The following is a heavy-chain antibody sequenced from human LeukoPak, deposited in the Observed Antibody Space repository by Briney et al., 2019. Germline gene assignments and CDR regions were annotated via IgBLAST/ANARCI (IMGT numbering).Heavy chain of an antibody. J-gene: IGHJ6*04. Sequence: PGGSLRLSCAASGFPFSSYWMSWVRQAPGKGLEWVANIKQDGSEKYYVDSVKGRFTISRDNAKNSLYLQMNSLRAEDTAVYYCARETYYGTMDVWGKGTTVTVSS. CDR3: ARETYYGTMDV. CDR1: GFPFSSYW. CDR2: IKQDGSEK. D-gene: IGHD3-22*01. V-gene: IGHV3-7*03.